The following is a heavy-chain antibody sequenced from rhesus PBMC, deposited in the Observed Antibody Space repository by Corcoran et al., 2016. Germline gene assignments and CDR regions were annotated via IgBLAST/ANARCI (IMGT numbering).Heavy chain of an antibody. CDR2: TYWEDAK. CDR3: LRRIPHACMDV. V-gene: IGHV2-174*01. CDR1: GFSLSTTGMG. D-gene: IGHD2-2*01. J-gene: IGHJ5-2*02. Sequence: QVTLKESGPALVKPTQTLTLTCTVSGFSLSTTGMGVGWIRQPPGKALECLALTYWEDAKRYNPSLQSRLTMSKESSKKQVVLTMTNMDPVDTATYYCLRRIPHACMDVWGRGVLVTVSS.